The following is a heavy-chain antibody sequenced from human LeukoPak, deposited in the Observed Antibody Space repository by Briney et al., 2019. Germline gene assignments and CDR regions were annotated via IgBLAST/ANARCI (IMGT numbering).Heavy chain of an antibody. V-gene: IGHV3-74*01. D-gene: IGHD1-26*01. CDR3: ARLCAGGSYYGGCYYYGMDV. J-gene: IGHJ6*02. CDR1: GFIFSSYG. Sequence: GGSLRLSCAASGFIFSSYGMNWVRQAPGKGLVWVSRINSDGSSTSYADSVKGRFTISRDNAKNTLYLQMNSLRAEDTAVYYCARLCAGGSYYGGCYYYGMDVWGQGTTVTVSS. CDR2: INSDGSST.